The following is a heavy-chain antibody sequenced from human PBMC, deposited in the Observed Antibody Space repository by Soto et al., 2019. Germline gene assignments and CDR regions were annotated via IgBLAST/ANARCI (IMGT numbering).Heavy chain of an antibody. CDR3: AREYGYSSSPLIDY. CDR2: ISAYNGNT. Sequence: QVQLVQSGAEVKKPGASVKVSCKASGYTFTSYGISWVRQAPGQGLEWMGWISAYNGNTNYAQKLQGRVTMTTDTXXSTAYMELRSLRSDATAVYYCAREYGYSSSPLIDYWGQGTLVTVSS. D-gene: IGHD6-6*01. J-gene: IGHJ4*02. CDR1: GYTFTSYG. V-gene: IGHV1-18*01.